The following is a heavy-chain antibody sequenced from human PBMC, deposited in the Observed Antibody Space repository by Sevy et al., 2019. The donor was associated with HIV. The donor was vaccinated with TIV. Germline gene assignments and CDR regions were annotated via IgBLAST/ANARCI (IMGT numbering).Heavy chain of an antibody. V-gene: IGHV3-23*01. D-gene: IGHD2-15*01. CDR3: VKVVVAATPSYFDY. CDR1: GFSFSSYA. CDR2: FSGSGGRT. Sequence: GGSLRLSCAASGFSFSSYAMSWVRQAPGQGLEWVSVFSGSGGRTFYADSVKGRLTISRDNSNNTLYLQMNSLRAEDSAVYYCVKVVVAATPSYFDYWGQGTLVTVSS. J-gene: IGHJ4*02.